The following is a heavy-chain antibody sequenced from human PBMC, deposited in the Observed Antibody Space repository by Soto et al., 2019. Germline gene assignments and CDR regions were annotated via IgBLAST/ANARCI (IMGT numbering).Heavy chain of an antibody. Sequence: GASVKVSCEASGYTFTSYYMHWVRQAPGQGLEWMGIINPSGGSTSYAQKFQGRVTMTRDTSTSTVYMELSSLRSEDTAVYYCARAGANGDLPDYWGQGTLVTVSS. V-gene: IGHV1-46*01. J-gene: IGHJ4*02. CDR1: GYTFTSYY. CDR3: ARAGANGDLPDY. D-gene: IGHD4-17*01. CDR2: INPSGGST.